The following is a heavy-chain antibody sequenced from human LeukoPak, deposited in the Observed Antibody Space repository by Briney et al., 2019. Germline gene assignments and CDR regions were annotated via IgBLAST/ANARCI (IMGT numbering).Heavy chain of an antibody. D-gene: IGHD2-2*01. CDR3: ARRLTQYDCFDP. V-gene: IGHV6-1*01. CDR1: GDSVSSNSVT. Sequence: SQTLSLTCAISGDSVSSNSVTWNWIRQSPSRGLEWLGRTYYRSTWYNDYAVSVRGRITVNPDTSKNQFPLHLNSVTPEDTAVYYCARRLTQYDCFDPWGQGILVTVSS. J-gene: IGHJ5*02. CDR2: TYYRSTWYN.